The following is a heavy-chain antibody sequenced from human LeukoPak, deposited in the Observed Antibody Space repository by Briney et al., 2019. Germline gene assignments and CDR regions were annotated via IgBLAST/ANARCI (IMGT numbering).Heavy chain of an antibody. Sequence: PGTSLRLSCAASGLTFSDHAMHWVRQAPGKGLEWVAIISYDGNDKDYADSVRGRFTISRDNSKNTLYLQMNSLRGEDTAVYYCAKSTAPAGYYLDYWGQGILVTVSS. D-gene: IGHD2-2*01. CDR2: ISYDGNDK. V-gene: IGHV3-30*18. CDR3: AKSTAPAGYYLDY. J-gene: IGHJ4*02. CDR1: GLTFSDHA.